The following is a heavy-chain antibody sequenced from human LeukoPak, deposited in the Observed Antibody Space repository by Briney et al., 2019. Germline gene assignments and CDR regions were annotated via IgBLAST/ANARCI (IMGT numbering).Heavy chain of an antibody. CDR3: AREGYYYDSSGYYFDY. D-gene: IGHD3-22*01. V-gene: IGHV3-48*01. J-gene: IGHJ4*02. CDR1: GFTFSSYS. CDR2: ISSSSSTI. Sequence: PGGSLRLSCAASGFTFSSYSMNWVRQAPGKGLEWVSYISSSSSTIYYADSVKGRFTISRDNAKNSLYLQMNSLRAEDTAVYYSAREGYYYDSSGYYFDYWGQGTLVTVS.